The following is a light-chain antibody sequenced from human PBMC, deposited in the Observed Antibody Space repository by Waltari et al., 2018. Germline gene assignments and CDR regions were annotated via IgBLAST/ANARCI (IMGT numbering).Light chain of an antibody. Sequence: DIKMTKSPSSLSASVGDTVTITCRASQGISSYLNWFQQKPGKAPKLLIYAATTLQSGVPSRFSGSGSGTEFTLTISSLQPEDFAAYYCLQHNSYPYSFGQGTKVEIK. CDR1: QGISSY. V-gene: IGKV1-9*01. CDR3: LQHNSYPYS. J-gene: IGKJ2*03. CDR2: AAT.